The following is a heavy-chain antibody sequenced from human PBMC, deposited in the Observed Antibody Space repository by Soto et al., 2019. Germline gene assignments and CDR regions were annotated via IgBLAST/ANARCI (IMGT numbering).Heavy chain of an antibody. J-gene: IGHJ4*02. CDR1: GFTFSRFW. CDR3: TRDPGAYSSTWSFSFDS. CDR2: INTDGSST. D-gene: IGHD6-13*01. Sequence: GGSLRLSCAASGFTFSRFWMHWVRQAPGKGLVWVSRINTDGSSTTYADSVKGRFTISRDNAKNTLYLQMDSLRAEDTGVYYCTRDPGAYSSTWSFSFDSWGQGTLVTVSS. V-gene: IGHV3-74*01.